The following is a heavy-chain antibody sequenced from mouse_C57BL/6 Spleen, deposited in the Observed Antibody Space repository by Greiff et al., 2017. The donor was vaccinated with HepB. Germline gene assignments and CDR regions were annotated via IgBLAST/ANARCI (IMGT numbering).Heavy chain of an antibody. CDR1: GFTFSSYA. J-gene: IGHJ2*01. Sequence: EVKLMESGEGLVKPGGSLKLSCAASGFTFSSYAMSWVRQTPEKRLEWVAYISSGGDYIYYADTVKGRFTISRDNARNTLYLQMSSLKSEDTAMYYCTRVSSITTVVADYWGQGTTLTVSS. V-gene: IGHV5-9-1*02. D-gene: IGHD1-1*01. CDR3: TRVSSITTVVADY. CDR2: ISSGGDYI.